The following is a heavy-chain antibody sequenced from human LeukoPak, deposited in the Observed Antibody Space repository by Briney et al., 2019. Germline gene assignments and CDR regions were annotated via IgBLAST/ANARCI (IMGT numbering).Heavy chain of an antibody. CDR2: IYYSGST. Sequence: SETLSLTCTVSGGSISSRSYYWGWIRQPPGKGLEWIGSIYYSGSTYYNPSLQSRVTISVDTSKNQFSLKLNSVTAADTAVYYCARVGSSSSLFDYWGQGTLVTVSS. D-gene: IGHD6-6*01. CDR1: GGSISSRSYY. J-gene: IGHJ4*02. CDR3: ARVGSSSSLFDY. V-gene: IGHV4-39*01.